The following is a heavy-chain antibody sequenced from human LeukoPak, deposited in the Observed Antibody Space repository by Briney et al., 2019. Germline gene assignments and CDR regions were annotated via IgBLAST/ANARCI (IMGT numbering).Heavy chain of an antibody. D-gene: IGHD6-19*01. V-gene: IGHV5-51*01. CDR3: TRLKRGDGWLRAAFDI. J-gene: IGHJ3*02. Sequence: GESLKISCKGSGYSSISYWIGWVRQMPGKGLEWMGIVYPGDSDTRYSPSFQGQVTISADKSISTAYLQWSSLKASDTAMYYCTRLKRGDGWLRAAFDIWGQGTMVTVSS. CDR1: GYSSISYW. CDR2: VYPGDSDT.